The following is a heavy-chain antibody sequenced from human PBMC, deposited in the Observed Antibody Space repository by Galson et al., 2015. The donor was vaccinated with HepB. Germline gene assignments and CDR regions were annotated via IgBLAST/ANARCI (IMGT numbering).Heavy chain of an antibody. CDR1: GFTFSNYG. Sequence: SLRLSCAASGFTFSNYGMSWVRQAPGKGLEWVSAISGSGDSTNYADSVKGRFTISRDNSKKTLCLQMNNLRVEDTAVYYCAKEDHISGPNWFDPWGQGTLVTVSSGSASAPTLFPYDAFDVWGQGTMVTVSS. CDR2: ISGSGDST. V-gene: IGHV3-23*01. J-gene: IGHJ3*01. D-gene: IGHD6-19*01. CDR3: AKEDHISGPNWFDPWGQGTLVTVSSGSASAPTLFPYDAFDV.